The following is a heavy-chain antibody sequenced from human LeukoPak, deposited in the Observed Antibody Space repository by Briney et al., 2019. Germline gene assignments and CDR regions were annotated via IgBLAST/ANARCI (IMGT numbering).Heavy chain of an antibody. CDR3: ARSPTVLLWFGELFGGYFDY. CDR2: INHSGST. D-gene: IGHD3-10*01. CDR1: GGSFSGYY. Sequence: SETLSLTCAVYGGSFSGYYWSWIRQPPGKGLEWIGEINHSGSTNYNPSLKSRVTISVDTSKNQFSLKLSSVTAADTAVYYCARSPTVLLWFGELFGGYFDYWGQGTLVTVSS. V-gene: IGHV4-34*01. J-gene: IGHJ4*02.